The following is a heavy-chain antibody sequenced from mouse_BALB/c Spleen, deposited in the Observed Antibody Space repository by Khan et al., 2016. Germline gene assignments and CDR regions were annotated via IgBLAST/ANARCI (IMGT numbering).Heavy chain of an antibody. CDR2: IDPANDNT. CDR1: GFNIKDTY. V-gene: IGHV14-3*02. CDR3: ASTSSGYYGALDY. Sequence: VQLQQSGAELVKPGASVKLSCTASGFNIKDTYMHWVKQRPEQGLEWIGRIDPANDNTKYDPKFQGKATITADTSSNTAYLQLSSLTSEETAVYDCASTSSGYYGALDYWGQGTSVPVSS. D-gene: IGHD2-3*01. J-gene: IGHJ4*01.